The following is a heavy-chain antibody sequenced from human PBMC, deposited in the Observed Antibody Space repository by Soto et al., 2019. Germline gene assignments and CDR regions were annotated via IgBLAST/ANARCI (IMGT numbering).Heavy chain of an antibody. CDR2: IHGGNDNT. CDR1: GYSFSSYA. V-gene: IGHV1-3*01. J-gene: IGHJ4*01. CDR3: ARGVVGSSKDGFFDY. D-gene: IGHD3-10*01. Sequence: ASVKVSCKASGYSFSSYAIHWVRQAPGQRLEWMGWIHGGNDNTAYSQKFQGRVTITRDTSATTAYMELSSLRSEDTAVYYCARGVVGSSKDGFFDYWG.